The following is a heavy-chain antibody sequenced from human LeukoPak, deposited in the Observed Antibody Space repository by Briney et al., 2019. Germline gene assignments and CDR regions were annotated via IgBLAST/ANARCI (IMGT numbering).Heavy chain of an antibody. Sequence: SETLSLTCSVSGVPISSSSYYWGWIRQPPGKGLEWIGTIYYSGSTYYNPSLKSRVSIAVDTSKNQFSLKLSSVTAADTTVYYCARHRPTAYGFWFGYWGQGALVTVSS. D-gene: IGHD3/OR15-3a*01. J-gene: IGHJ4*02. V-gene: IGHV4-39*01. CDR1: GVPISSSSYY. CDR3: ARHRPTAYGFWFGY. CDR2: IYYSGST.